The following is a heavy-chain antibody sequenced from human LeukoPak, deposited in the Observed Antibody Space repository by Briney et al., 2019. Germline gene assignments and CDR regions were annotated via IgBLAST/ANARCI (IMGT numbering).Heavy chain of an antibody. CDR1: GFTFSSYA. CDR3: AKESAYGGSPPPYY. Sequence: GGSLRLSCAASGFTFSSYAMSWVRQAPGKGLEWVSGISGSGGNTYYADSVKGRFTISRDNSKNTLYLQMNSLRAEDTALYYCAKESAYGGSPPPYYWGQGTLVTVSS. D-gene: IGHD4-23*01. J-gene: IGHJ4*02. V-gene: IGHV3-23*01. CDR2: ISGSGGNT.